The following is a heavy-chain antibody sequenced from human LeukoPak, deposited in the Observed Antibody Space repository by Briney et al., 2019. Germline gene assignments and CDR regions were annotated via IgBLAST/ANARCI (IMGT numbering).Heavy chain of an antibody. D-gene: IGHD1-14*01. Sequence: GSLRLSCAASGFTFSSYSMNWVRQAPGKGLEWVSYISSSSSSIYYADSVKGRFTISRDNAKNSLYLQMNSLRAEDTAVYHCAREIPEWLTPQTLFDYWGQGTPVTVSS. J-gene: IGHJ4*02. CDR1: GFTFSSYS. CDR3: AREIPEWLTPQTLFDY. V-gene: IGHV3-48*01. CDR2: ISSSSSSI.